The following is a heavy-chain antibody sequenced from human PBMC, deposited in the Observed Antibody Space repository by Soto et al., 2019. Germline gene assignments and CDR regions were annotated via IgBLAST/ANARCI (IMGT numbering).Heavy chain of an antibody. J-gene: IGHJ5*02. V-gene: IGHV1-18*01. CDR3: ARDGTYYDFWSGQPYRWFDP. D-gene: IGHD3-3*01. Sequence: ASVKVSCKASGYTFTSYGISWVRQAPGQGLEWMGWISAYNGNTNYAQKLQGRVTMTTDTSTSTAYMELRSLRSDDTAVYYCARDGTYYDFWSGQPYRWFDPWGQGTLVTVSS. CDR1: GYTFTSYG. CDR2: ISAYNGNT.